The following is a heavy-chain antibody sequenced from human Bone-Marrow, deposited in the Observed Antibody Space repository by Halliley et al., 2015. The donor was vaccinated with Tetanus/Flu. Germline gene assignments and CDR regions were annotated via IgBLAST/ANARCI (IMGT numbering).Heavy chain of an antibody. CDR2: VDRSGNT. CDR3: ARLLRGSSSWVFDY. J-gene: IGHJ4*02. CDR1: GGSISSYY. Sequence: TLSPTCTVSGGSISSYYWSWFRQPPGKGLEWIAYVDRSGNTDYNPSLRSRVTISVDTSNNHFSLHLSSVTAADTAVYYCARLLRGSSSWVFDYWGQGTLVTVSS. V-gene: IGHV4-59*08. D-gene: IGHD6-13*01.